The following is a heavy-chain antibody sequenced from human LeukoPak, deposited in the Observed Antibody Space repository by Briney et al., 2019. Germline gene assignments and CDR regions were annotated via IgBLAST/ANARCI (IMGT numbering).Heavy chain of an antibody. Sequence: GGSLRLSCAASGFTFSRYWIHWVRQAPGKGLEWVSRINPDGSTTTYADSVKGRFTISRDNAKNTVYLQMNSLRAEDTAVYYCARVTGAGCSGGSCYSAKTYYYYGMDVWGQGTTVTVSS. CDR1: GFTFSRYW. CDR2: INPDGSTT. D-gene: IGHD2-15*01. V-gene: IGHV3-74*01. J-gene: IGHJ6*02. CDR3: ARVTGAGCSGGSCYSAKTYYYYGMDV.